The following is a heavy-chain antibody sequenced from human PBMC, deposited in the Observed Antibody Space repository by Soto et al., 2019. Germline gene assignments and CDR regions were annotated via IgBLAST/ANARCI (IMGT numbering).Heavy chain of an antibody. CDR3: ARLAGSVFAFDI. Sequence: SVKVSCKASGGTFSSYAISWVRQAPGQGLEWMGGIIPIFGTANYAQKFQGRVTITADKSTSTAYMELSSLRSEDAAVYYCARLAGSVFAFDIWGQGTMVTVSS. J-gene: IGHJ3*02. D-gene: IGHD6-25*01. CDR2: IIPIFGTA. CDR1: GGTFSSYA. V-gene: IGHV1-69*06.